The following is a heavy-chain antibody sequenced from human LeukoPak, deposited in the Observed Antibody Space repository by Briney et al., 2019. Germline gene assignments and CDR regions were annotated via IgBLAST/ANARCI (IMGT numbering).Heavy chain of an antibody. CDR3: AKDGDVVVPGAFPEH. J-gene: IGHJ4*02. CDR2: ISGSGGTT. D-gene: IGHD2-2*01. Sequence: GGSLRLSCAASGFTSGTYAMSWVRQAPGKGLEWVSAISGSGGTTYYADSVKGRFTISRDNSKNTVYLQMNSLRAEDTAVYYCAKDGDVVVPGAFPEHWGQGTLVTVSS. CDR1: GFTSGTYA. V-gene: IGHV3-23*01.